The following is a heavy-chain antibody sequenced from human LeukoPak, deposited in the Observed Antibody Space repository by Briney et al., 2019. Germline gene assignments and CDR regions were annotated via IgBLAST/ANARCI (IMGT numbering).Heavy chain of an antibody. Sequence: PGGSLRLSCAASGFTFSSYGMSWVRQAPGKGLEWVANIKQDGSEKYYVDSVKGRFTISRDNAKNSLYLQMNSLRAEDTAAYYCARDLPPPMYDSSGPLDYWGQGTLVTVSS. CDR3: ARDLPPPMYDSSGPLDY. V-gene: IGHV3-7*01. J-gene: IGHJ4*02. CDR2: IKQDGSEK. D-gene: IGHD3-22*01. CDR1: GFTFSSYG.